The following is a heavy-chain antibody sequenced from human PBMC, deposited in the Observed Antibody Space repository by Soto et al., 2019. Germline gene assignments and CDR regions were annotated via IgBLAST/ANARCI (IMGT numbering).Heavy chain of an antibody. CDR3: ASSRNTAVADSFDF. J-gene: IGHJ4*02. CDR2: ISRDGSNK. V-gene: IGHV3-30*04. Sequence: QVQVVESGGCVVQPGRSLRLSCAASGFTFSRYAIHWVRQAPGKGLEWVAVISRDGSNKYYVDSVKGRFTISRDNSKNTLYLQMNSLRDEDTAVYYCASSRNTAVADSFDFWGQGTLVTVSS. CDR1: GFTFSRYA. D-gene: IGHD2-21*02.